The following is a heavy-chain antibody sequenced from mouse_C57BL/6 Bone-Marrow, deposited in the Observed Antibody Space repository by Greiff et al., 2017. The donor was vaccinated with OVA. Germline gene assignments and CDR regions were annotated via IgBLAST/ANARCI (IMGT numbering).Heavy chain of an antibody. CDR1: GYTFTSYG. V-gene: IGHV1-81*01. J-gene: IGHJ4*01. CDR3: ARFTAMDY. CDR2: IYPRSGNT. Sequence: VQLQQSGAELARPGASVKLSCKASGYTFTSYGISWVKQRTGQGLEWIGEIYPRSGNTYYNEKFKGKATLTADKSSSTAYMELRSLTSEDSAVYFCARFTAMDYWGQGTSVTVSS.